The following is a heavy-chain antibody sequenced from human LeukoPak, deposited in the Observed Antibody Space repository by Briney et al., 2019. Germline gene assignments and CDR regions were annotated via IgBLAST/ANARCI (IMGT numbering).Heavy chain of an antibody. Sequence: PGGSLRLSCAASGFTFSDYYMSWIRQAPGKGLEWVSYISSSGSTIYYADPVKGRFTISRDNAKNSLYLQMNSLRAEDTAVYYCARVHGRGGYYYMDVWGKGTTVTVSS. CDR2: ISSSGSTI. D-gene: IGHD4-23*01. CDR1: GFTFSDYY. CDR3: ARVHGRGGYYYMDV. J-gene: IGHJ6*03. V-gene: IGHV3-11*01.